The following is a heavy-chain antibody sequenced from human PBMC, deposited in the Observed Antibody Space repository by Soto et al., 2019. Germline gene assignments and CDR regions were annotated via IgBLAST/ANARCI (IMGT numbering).Heavy chain of an antibody. Sequence: SVKVSCKASGGTFSSYAISWVRQAPGQGLEWMGGIIPIFGTANYAQKFQGRVTITADESTSTAYMELSSLRSEDTAVYYCARGSYCDSSGYYYVREDYWGQGTLVTVSS. V-gene: IGHV1-69*13. CDR3: ARGSYCDSSGYYYVREDY. J-gene: IGHJ4*02. D-gene: IGHD3-22*01. CDR2: IIPIFGTA. CDR1: GGTFSSYA.